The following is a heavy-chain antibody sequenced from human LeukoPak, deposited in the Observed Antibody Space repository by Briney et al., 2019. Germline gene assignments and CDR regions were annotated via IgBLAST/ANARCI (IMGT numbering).Heavy chain of an antibody. V-gene: IGHV3-11*06. D-gene: IGHD6-13*01. Sequence: GGSLRLSCAASGFTFSDYYMSWIRQAPGKGLEWVSYISSSGSYTNYADSVKGRFTISRDNAKNSLYLQMNSLRAEDTAVYYCARDQRYSSSRSDYWGQGALSPSPQ. CDR1: GFTFSDYY. J-gene: IGHJ4*02. CDR2: ISSSGSYT. CDR3: ARDQRYSSSRSDY.